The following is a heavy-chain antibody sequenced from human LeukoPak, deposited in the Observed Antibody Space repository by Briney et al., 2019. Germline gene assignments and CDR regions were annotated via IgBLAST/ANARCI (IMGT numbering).Heavy chain of an antibody. CDR1: GGSFSGYY. D-gene: IGHD3-3*01. CDR2: INHSGST. Sequence: SETLSLTCAVYGGSFSGYYWSWIRQPPGKGLEWIGEINHSGSTNYNPSLKSRVTILVDTSKNQFSLKVSSVTAADTAVYYCARQYYELPNWFDPWGQGTLVTVSS. CDR3: ARQYYELPNWFDP. J-gene: IGHJ5*02. V-gene: IGHV4-34*01.